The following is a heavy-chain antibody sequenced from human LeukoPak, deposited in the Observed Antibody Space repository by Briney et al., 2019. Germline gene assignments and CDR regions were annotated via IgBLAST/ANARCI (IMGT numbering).Heavy chain of an antibody. CDR1: GFTFSSYE. Sequence: GGSLRLSCAASGFTFSSYEMNWVRQALGKGLEWVPYISSSGSTIYYADSVKGRFTISRDNAKNSLYLQMNSLRAEDTAVYYCARGSWAVRKGLWFGELFPNLFDYWGQGTLVTGSS. J-gene: IGHJ4*02. V-gene: IGHV3-48*03. CDR2: ISSSGSTI. CDR3: ARGSWAVRKGLWFGELFPNLFDY. D-gene: IGHD3-10*01.